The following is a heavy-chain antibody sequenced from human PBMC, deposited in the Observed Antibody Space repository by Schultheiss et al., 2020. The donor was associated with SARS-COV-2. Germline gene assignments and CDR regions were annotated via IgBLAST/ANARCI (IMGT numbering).Heavy chain of an antibody. CDR2: IYHSGST. CDR3: ARGVPYYGSGSYSDY. J-gene: IGHJ4*02. D-gene: IGHD3-10*01. Sequence: SETLSLTCAVSGGSISSGGYSWSWIRQPPGKGLEWIGYIYHSGSTYYNPSLKSRVTISVDTSKNQFSLKLSSVTAADTAVYYCARGVPYYGSGSYSDYWGQGTLVTVSS. CDR1: GGSISSGGYS. V-gene: IGHV4-30-2*01.